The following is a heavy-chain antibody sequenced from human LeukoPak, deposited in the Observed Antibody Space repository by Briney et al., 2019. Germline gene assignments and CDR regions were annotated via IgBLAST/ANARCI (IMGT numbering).Heavy chain of an antibody. CDR1: GFTFSSYW. CDR3: ARGGGLDV. D-gene: IGHD3-16*01. V-gene: IGHV3-7*03. J-gene: IGHJ6*02. CDR2: INHNGNVN. Sequence: PGGSLRLSCAAWGFTFSSYWVNWARQAPGKGLEWVASINHNGNVNYYVDSVKGRFTISRDNAKNSLYPQMSNLRAEDTAVYFCARGGGLDVWGQGATVTVSS.